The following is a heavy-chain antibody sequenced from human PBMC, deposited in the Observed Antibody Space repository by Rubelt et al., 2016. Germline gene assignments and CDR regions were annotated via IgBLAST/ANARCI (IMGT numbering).Heavy chain of an antibody. Sequence: QVQLVQSGAEVKKPGSSVKVSCKASGGTFSSYAINWVRQAPGQGLEWMGGIIPIFGTANYAQKFQGRITMTADESTSTAYMELSSLRSEDTAVYYCARDFLEWSDAFDIWGQGTMVTVSS. CDR1: GGTFSSYA. D-gene: IGHD3-3*01. CDR2: IIPIFGTA. V-gene: IGHV1-69*01. CDR3: ARDFLEWSDAFDI. J-gene: IGHJ3*02.